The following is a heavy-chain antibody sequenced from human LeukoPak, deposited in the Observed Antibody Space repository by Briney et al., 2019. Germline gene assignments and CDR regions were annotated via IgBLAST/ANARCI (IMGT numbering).Heavy chain of an antibody. CDR1: GGTFSSYA. D-gene: IGHD3-9*01. J-gene: IGHJ5*02. Sequence: SVKVSCKASGGTFSSYAISWVRQAPGQGLERMGGIIPIFGTANYAQKFQGRVTITADESTSTAYMELSSLRSEDTAVYYCAREFDRAESTPYNWFDPWGQGTLVTVSS. CDR2: IIPIFGTA. V-gene: IGHV1-69*01. CDR3: AREFDRAESTPYNWFDP.